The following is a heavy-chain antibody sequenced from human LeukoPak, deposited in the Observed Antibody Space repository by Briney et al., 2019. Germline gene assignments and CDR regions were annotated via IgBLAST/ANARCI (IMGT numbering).Heavy chain of an antibody. D-gene: IGHD3-10*01. Sequence: ASVKVSCKASGYTFTSYDINWVRQATGQGLEWMGWMNPNSGNTGYAQKFQGRVTMTRNTSISTAYMELSSLRSEDTAVYYCAKDIGISKWFGESSDAFDIWGQGTMVTVSS. CDR3: AKDIGISKWFGESSDAFDI. J-gene: IGHJ3*02. V-gene: IGHV1-8*01. CDR2: MNPNSGNT. CDR1: GYTFTSYD.